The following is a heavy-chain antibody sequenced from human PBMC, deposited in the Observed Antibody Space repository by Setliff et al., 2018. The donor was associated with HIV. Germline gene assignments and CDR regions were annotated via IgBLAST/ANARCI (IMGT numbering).Heavy chain of an antibody. CDR2: IFYSGST. Sequence: SETLSLTCTVSGGSITSYYWSWIRQPPGKGLEWIGYIFYSGSTYYSPSLKSRLTISVDTSKNQFSLKLNSVTAADTAVYYCARSPPTTFWSGYTYYYYMDVWGKGTTVTAP. CDR1: GGSITSYY. D-gene: IGHD3-3*01. J-gene: IGHJ6*03. CDR3: ARSPPTTFWSGYTYYYYMDV. V-gene: IGHV4-59*01.